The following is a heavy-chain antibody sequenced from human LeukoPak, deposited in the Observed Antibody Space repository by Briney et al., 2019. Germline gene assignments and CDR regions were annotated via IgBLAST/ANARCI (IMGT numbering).Heavy chain of an antibody. V-gene: IGHV3-23*01. D-gene: IGHD3-22*01. CDR2: ISGSGGST. J-gene: IGHJ6*02. Sequence: PGGSLRLSCAASGFTFSSYAMSWVRQAPGKGLEWVSAISGSGGSTYYADSVKGRFTISRDNSKNTLYLQMNSLRAEDTAVYYCAKPLYDSSPYYYYGMDVWGQGTTVTVSS. CDR1: GFTFSSYA. CDR3: AKPLYDSSPYYYYGMDV.